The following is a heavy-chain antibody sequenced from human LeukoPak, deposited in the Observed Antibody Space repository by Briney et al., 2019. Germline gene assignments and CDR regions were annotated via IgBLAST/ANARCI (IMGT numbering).Heavy chain of an antibody. CDR2: IRYDGSNK. V-gene: IGHV3-30*02. CDR3: AKDISLYGYYYMDV. D-gene: IGHD3-16*01. J-gene: IGHJ6*03. CDR1: GFTFSSYG. Sequence: GGSLRLSCAASGFTFSSYGMHWVRQAPGKGLEWVAFIRYDGSNKYYADSVKGRFTISRDNSKNTLYLQMSSLRAEDTAVYYCAKDISLYGYYYMDVWGKGTTATVSS.